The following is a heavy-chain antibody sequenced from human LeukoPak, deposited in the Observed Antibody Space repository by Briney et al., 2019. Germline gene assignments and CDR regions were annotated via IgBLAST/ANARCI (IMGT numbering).Heavy chain of an antibody. CDR2: IHYSGNT. CDR1: GGSSRSGDYF. Sequence: SETLSLTCAVSGGSSRSGDYFWSWIRQPPGKGLEWIGHIHYSGNTYYNPSLKSRVSISVDTSKNQFSLKLSSVTAADMAVYYCARENNDYGGKKAFDYWGQGTLVTVSS. CDR3: ARENNDYGGKKAFDY. J-gene: IGHJ4*02. D-gene: IGHD4-23*01. V-gene: IGHV4-30-4*01.